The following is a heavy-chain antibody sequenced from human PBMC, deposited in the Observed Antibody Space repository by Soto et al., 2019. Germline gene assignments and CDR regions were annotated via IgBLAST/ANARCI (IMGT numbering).Heavy chain of an antibody. CDR3: ARHNYGSGSTYFDY. D-gene: IGHD3-10*01. Sequence: SETLSLTCTVSGASSSSGYWSWIRQSPGKGLEWIGYIYYDGRTYYNPSLRSRITISVDTSKNQFSLILNSVTAADTAVYYCARHNYGSGSTYFDYWGQGTLVTVSS. V-gene: IGHV4-30-4*01. J-gene: IGHJ4*02. CDR2: IYYDGRT. CDR1: GASSSSGY.